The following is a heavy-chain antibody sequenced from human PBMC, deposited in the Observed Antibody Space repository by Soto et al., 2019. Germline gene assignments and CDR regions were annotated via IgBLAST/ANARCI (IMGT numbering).Heavy chain of an antibody. Sequence: SETLSLTCSVSGDSISNLDYFWAWIRQPPGQALEYIGYIYKSATTYYNPSFESRVAISVDTSKSQFSLNVTSVTAADTAVYFCARGRYCLTGRCFPNWFDSWGQGALVTVTS. CDR3: ARGRYCLTGRCFPNWFDS. CDR1: GDSISNLDYF. V-gene: IGHV4-30-4*01. D-gene: IGHD7-27*01. CDR2: IYKSATT. J-gene: IGHJ5*01.